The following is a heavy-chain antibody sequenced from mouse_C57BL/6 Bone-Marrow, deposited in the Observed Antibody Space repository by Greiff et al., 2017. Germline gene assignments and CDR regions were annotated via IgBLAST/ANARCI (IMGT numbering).Heavy chain of an antibody. J-gene: IGHJ4*01. D-gene: IGHD4-1*01. CDR3: ARGILDAMDY. Sequence: QVQLQQPGAELVKPGASVKLSCKASGYTFTSYWMQWVKQRPGQGLEWIGEIDPSDSYTNYNQKFKGKATLTVDTSSSTAYMQLSSLTSEDSAVYYCARGILDAMDYWGQGTSVTVSS. CDR1: GYTFTSYW. V-gene: IGHV1-50*01. CDR2: IDPSDSYT.